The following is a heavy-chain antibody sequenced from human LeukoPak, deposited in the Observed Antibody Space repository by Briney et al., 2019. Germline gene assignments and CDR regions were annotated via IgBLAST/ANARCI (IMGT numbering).Heavy chain of an antibody. J-gene: IGHJ3*02. CDR3: ARGVVPAAMGDAFDI. CDR1: GYTFTSYD. V-gene: IGHV1-8*03. D-gene: IGHD2-2*01. CDR2: MNPNSGNT. Sequence: ASVKVSCKASGYTFTSYDINWVRQATGQGLEWMGWMNPNSGNTGYAQKFQGRVTITRNTSISTAYMELSSLRSEDTAVYYCARGVVPAAMGDAFDIWGQGTMVTVSS.